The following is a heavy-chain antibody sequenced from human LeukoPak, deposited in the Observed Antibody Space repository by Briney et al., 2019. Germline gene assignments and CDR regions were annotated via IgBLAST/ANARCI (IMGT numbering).Heavy chain of an antibody. J-gene: IGHJ4*02. CDR3: ARTNSMLYYFDY. D-gene: IGHD2-8*01. Sequence: GGSLRLSCAASGFTVSNNYMRWVRQAPGKGLEWVSVIYSGGSTYYADSVKGRFTISRDNSKNTLYLQMNSLRAEDTAVYYCARTNSMLYYFDYWGQGTLVTVSS. CDR1: GFTVSNNY. CDR2: IYSGGST. V-gene: IGHV3-53*01.